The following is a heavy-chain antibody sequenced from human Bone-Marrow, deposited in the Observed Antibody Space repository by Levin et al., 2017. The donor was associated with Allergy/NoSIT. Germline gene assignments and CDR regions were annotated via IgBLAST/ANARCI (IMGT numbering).Heavy chain of an antibody. Sequence: SGPTLVKPTETLTLTCTFSGFSLSTSGMRVGWIRQPPGKALEWLARIDWNDDKLYSTSLRTRLTISKDTSGNQVVLTLTNMDPVDTATYYCARIHPGSGWALYFYDFWGQGTQVTVSS. D-gene: IGHD6-19*01. CDR1: GFSLSTSGMR. J-gene: IGHJ4*02. CDR3: ARIHPGSGWALYFYDF. V-gene: IGHV2-70*04. CDR2: IDWNDDK.